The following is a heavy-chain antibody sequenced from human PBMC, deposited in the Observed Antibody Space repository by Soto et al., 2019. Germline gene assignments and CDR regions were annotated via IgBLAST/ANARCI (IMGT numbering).Heavy chain of an antibody. CDR1: GYSFISYW. CDR2: IYPGDSDT. D-gene: IGHD6-13*01. Sequence: GESLKISCKGSGYSFISYWIVWVRQMPGKGLELMGIIYPGDSDTRYSPSFQGQVTISADKSISTAYLQWSSLKASDTAMYYCARTAAAGKYYYGMDVWGQGTTVTVSS. CDR3: ARTAAAGKYYYGMDV. J-gene: IGHJ6*02. V-gene: IGHV5-51*01.